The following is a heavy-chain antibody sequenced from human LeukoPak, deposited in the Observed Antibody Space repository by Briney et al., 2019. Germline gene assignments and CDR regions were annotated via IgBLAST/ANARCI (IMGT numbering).Heavy chain of an antibody. Sequence: PGGSLRLSCAASGFTFSSYAMSWVRQAPGKGLEWVSAFSGNGGSTYYADSVKGRFTISRDNAKNSLYLQMNSLRAEDTAVYYCARDGWYSSSWGKGTLVTVSS. CDR3: ARDGWYSSS. J-gene: IGHJ4*02. V-gene: IGHV3-23*01. CDR2: FSGNGGST. D-gene: IGHD6-13*01. CDR1: GFTFSSYA.